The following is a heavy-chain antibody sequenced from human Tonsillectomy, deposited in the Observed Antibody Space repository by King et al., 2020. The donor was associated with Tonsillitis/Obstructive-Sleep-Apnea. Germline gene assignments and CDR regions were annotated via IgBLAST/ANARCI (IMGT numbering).Heavy chain of an antibody. CDR3: ARMEYRAGNAFDL. Sequence: QLQESGPGLVKPSETLSLTCTVSGGSISSYYWSWIRQPPGKGLEWIGYIYYSGSTNYNPSLKSRVTISVDTSKNQFSLKLSSVTAADTAVYYCARMEYRAGNAFDLWGQGTMVTVSS. J-gene: IGHJ3*01. CDR1: GGSISSYY. D-gene: IGHD2/OR15-2a*01. CDR2: IYYSGST. V-gene: IGHV4-59*01.